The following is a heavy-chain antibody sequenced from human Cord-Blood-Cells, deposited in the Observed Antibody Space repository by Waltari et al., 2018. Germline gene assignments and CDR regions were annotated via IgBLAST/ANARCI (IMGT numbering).Heavy chain of an antibody. CDR1: GYSISSGYD. CDR3: ASWNNWFDP. Sequence: QVQLQESGPGLVQPSEPLSPTCPVSGYSISSGYDWGWNRQPPGKGLEWMGSIYHRVSTYYNPSLKSRVTISGDTSKNQFSLKLSSVTAADTAVYYCASWNNWFDPWGQGTLVTVSS. J-gene: IGHJ5*02. D-gene: IGHD1-1*01. CDR2: IYHRVST. V-gene: IGHV4-38-2*01.